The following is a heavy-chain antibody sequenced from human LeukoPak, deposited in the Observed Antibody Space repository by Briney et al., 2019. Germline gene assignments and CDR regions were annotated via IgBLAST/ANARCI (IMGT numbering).Heavy chain of an antibody. CDR1: GGSISSYY. Sequence: PSETLSLTCTVSGGSISSYYWSWIRQPPGKGLEWIGYIYYSGSTNYNPSLKSRVTISVDTSKNQFSLKLSSVTAADTAVYYCAREGGIAAADDTLPSYMDVWGKGTTVTVSS. CDR2: IYYSGST. CDR3: AREGGIAAADDTLPSYMDV. V-gene: IGHV4-59*01. J-gene: IGHJ6*03. D-gene: IGHD6-13*01.